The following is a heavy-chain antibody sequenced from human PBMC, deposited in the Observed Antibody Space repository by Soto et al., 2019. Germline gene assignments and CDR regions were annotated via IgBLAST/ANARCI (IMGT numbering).Heavy chain of an antibody. CDR3: ARDRGSSWGKRLTGFDP. V-gene: IGHV4-59*01. Sequence: QVQLQESGPGLVKPSETLSLTCTVSGGSISSYYWSWIRQPPGKGVEWIGYIYYSGSTNYNPSLKSRVTISVYTSKDQFSLKLSSVTAADTAVYYCARDRGSSWGKRLTGFDPWGQGTLVTVSS. CDR1: GGSISSYY. D-gene: IGHD6-13*01. CDR2: IYYSGST. J-gene: IGHJ5*02.